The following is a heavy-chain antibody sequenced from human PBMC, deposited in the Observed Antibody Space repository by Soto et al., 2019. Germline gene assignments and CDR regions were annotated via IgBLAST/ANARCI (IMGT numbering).Heavy chain of an antibody. J-gene: IGHJ3*01. D-gene: IGHD4-17*01. CDR1: GFTVSSSY. V-gene: IGHV3-66*01. CDR3: PRDAYAL. Sequence: EVQLVESGGGLVQPGGSLRLSCAASGFTVSSSYMNWVRQAPGKGLEWLSVIYSGGSTYYADSVKGRFTISRDNSKNTLYLQMSSLRAEDTAVYYCPRDAYALWGQGTMVTVSS. CDR2: IYSGGST.